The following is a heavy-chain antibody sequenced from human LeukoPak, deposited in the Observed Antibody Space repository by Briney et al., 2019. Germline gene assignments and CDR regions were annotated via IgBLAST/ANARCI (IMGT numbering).Heavy chain of an antibody. CDR3: ARYYDSSATTLNYFDY. D-gene: IGHD3-22*01. Sequence: WASVKVSCKASGGTFSSYAISWVRQAPGQGLEWMGGIIPIFGTANYAQKFQGRVTITTDESTSTAYMELSRLRSEDTAVYYCARYYDSSATTLNYFDYWGQGTLDTVSS. J-gene: IGHJ4*02. CDR1: GGTFSSYA. CDR2: IIPIFGTA. V-gene: IGHV1-69*05.